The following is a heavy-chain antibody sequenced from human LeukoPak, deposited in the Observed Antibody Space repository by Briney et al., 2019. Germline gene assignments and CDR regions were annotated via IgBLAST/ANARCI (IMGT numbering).Heavy chain of an antibody. CDR1: GFTFSTYG. J-gene: IGHJ4*02. V-gene: IGHV3-23*01. CDR2: ISGSGTGT. CDR3: AKDRPASHGSGSFGDY. Sequence: GGSLRLSCAASGFTFSTYGMSWVRQAPGKGLEWVSAISGSGTGTYYADSVKGRFTISRDNSKSTMYLQMTSLRLEDTAVYYCAKDRPASHGSGSFGDYWGQGTQVTVST. D-gene: IGHD3-10*01.